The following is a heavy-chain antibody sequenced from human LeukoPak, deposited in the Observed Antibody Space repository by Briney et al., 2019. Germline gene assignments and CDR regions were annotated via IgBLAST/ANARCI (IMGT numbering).Heavy chain of an antibody. CDR3: AKVPAGNKVEY. D-gene: IGHD6-19*01. CDR1: GVTFTNYA. V-gene: IGHV3-23*01. CDR2: ISISGGST. Sequence: GGSLRLSCAASGVTFTNYAMTWVRQAPGKGLEWVSGISISGGSTDYADSVKGRFTISRDNSKNTLYLQMNSLRAEDTAVYYCAKVPAGNKVEYWGQGTLVAVSS. J-gene: IGHJ4*02.